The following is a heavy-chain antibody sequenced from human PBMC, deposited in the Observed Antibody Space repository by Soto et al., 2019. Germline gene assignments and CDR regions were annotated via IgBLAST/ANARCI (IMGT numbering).Heavy chain of an antibody. V-gene: IGHV3-7*01. CDR2: IKQDGSEE. Sequence: GGSLRLSCAASGFTFSSYWMSWVRQAPGKGLEWVANIKQDGSEEYYVDSVKGRFTISRGNAKNSLYLQMNSLRAEDTAVYYCARKDYYDSSGYYFYFDYWGQGTLVTVSS. CDR3: ARKDYYDSSGYYFYFDY. CDR1: GFTFSSYW. J-gene: IGHJ4*02. D-gene: IGHD3-22*01.